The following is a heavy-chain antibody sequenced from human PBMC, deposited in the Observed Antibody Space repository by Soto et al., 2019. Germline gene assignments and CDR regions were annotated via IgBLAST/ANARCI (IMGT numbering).Heavy chain of an antibody. CDR2: ISYNGGST. CDR3: VRHGRINSVRSLLGDAFDF. CDR1: GFTFSSYS. Sequence: GESLKISCQVSGFTFSSYSMHWVRQAPGKGLEYVSVISYNGGSTYYADSVKGRFTISRDNSKSTLYLQMSGLRAEDTAIYYCVRHGRINSVRSLLGDAFDFWGQGTMVTVSS. D-gene: IGHD1-26*01. V-gene: IGHV3-64D*08. J-gene: IGHJ3*01.